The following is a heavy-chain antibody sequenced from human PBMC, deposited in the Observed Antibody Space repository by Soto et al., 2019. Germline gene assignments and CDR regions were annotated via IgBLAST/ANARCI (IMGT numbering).Heavy chain of an antibody. Sequence: QLVESGGGVVQPGRSLRLSCETSGFTFRSYGMHWVRQAPGKGLEWVAVISFDGSDIYYADSVRGRFTISRDNSKSTLHLQMNRLRAEDTAVYYCAKMTRGYTYGLAYWGQGTLVTVSS. V-gene: IGHV3-30*18. CDR1: GFTFRSYG. CDR2: ISFDGSDI. J-gene: IGHJ4*02. CDR3: AKMTRGYTYGLAY. D-gene: IGHD5-12*01.